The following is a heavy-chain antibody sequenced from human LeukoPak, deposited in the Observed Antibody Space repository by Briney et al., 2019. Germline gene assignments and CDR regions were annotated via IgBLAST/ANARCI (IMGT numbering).Heavy chain of an antibody. D-gene: IGHD3-10*01. J-gene: IGHJ4*02. CDR1: GFNFSNYD. Sequence: GGSLRLSCAASGFNFSNYDMTWVRQAPGKGLEWVSSMSGSGSYIYHADSVKGRFTISRDNAQSSLYLPMNSLRVDDTAVYYCARLAYGSGSRPLDYWGQGTWSPSPQ. CDR2: MSGSGSYI. V-gene: IGHV3-21*01. CDR3: ARLAYGSGSRPLDY.